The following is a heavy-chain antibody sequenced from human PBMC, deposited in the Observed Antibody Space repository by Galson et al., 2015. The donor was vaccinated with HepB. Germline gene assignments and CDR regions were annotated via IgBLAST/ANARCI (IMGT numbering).Heavy chain of an antibody. D-gene: IGHD3-22*01. V-gene: IGHV1-8*01. CDR2: MNTKSGNT. J-gene: IGHJ5*02. CDR3: ARMDLHARSGVNWFDP. CDR1: GYIFTSYD. Sequence: SVTVSCKASGYIFTSYDINWVRQATGQGLEWMGWMNTKSGNTGYAEKFQGRVTMTRDTSINTAYMELSSLKSEDTAVYFCARMDLHARSGVNWFDPWGQGTPVTVSS.